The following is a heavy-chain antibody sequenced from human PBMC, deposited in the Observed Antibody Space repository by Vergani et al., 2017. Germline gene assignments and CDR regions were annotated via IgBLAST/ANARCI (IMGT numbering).Heavy chain of an antibody. Sequence: EVQLVESGGGLVQPGGSLRLSCAASGFTFSSYWMSWVRQAPGKGLEWVANIKQDGSEKYHVDSVKGRFTISRDNAKNSLYLQMNSLRAEDTAVYYCARANWGSPFDYWGQGTLVTVSS. CDR2: IKQDGSEK. CDR1: GFTFSSYW. D-gene: IGHD7-27*01. CDR3: ARANWGSPFDY. V-gene: IGHV3-7*01. J-gene: IGHJ4*02.